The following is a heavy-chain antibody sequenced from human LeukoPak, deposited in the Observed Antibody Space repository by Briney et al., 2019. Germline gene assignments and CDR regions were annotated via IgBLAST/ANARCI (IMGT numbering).Heavy chain of an antibody. CDR1: GFTFSHAW. CDR3: TTACPLESFDY. CDR2: VKSKTDGGTT. V-gene: IGHV3-15*01. J-gene: IGHJ4*02. Sequence: GGSLRLSCTASGFTFSHAWKSWVRQAPGKGLEWVGHVKSKTDGGTTDYAAPVKGRFTISRDDSKNTLYLRMNSLKTEDTAVYYCTTACPLESFDYWGQGTLVTVSS.